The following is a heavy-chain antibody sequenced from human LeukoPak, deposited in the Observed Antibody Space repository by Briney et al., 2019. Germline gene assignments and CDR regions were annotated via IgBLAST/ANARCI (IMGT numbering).Heavy chain of an antibody. CDR1: GGSITTYY. CDR3: ARGSGSGNYYYYFDY. J-gene: IGHJ4*02. Sequence: SETLSLTCTVSGGSITTYYWSWIRQPPGKGREWIGYIYYTGITNYNPSLKSRVTISVDTSKNQFSLKLSSVTAADTAVYYCARGSGSGNYYYYFDYWGQGTLVTVSS. D-gene: IGHD3-10*01. V-gene: IGHV4-59*01. CDR2: IYYTGIT.